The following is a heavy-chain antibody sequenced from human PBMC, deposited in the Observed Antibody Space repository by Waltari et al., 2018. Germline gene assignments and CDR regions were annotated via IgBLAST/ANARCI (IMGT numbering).Heavy chain of an antibody. CDR3: GKDDSSGWGALFYYGVDV. J-gene: IGHJ6*02. CDR2: ISASGSST. CDR1: GFTFTTYA. D-gene: IGHD6-19*01. V-gene: IGHV3-23*01. Sequence: EVQLLESGGGLVQPGGSLRLSCAASGFTFTTYAMSWVRQAPGKGLEWVSAISASGSSTDYADSVKGRFTIFRDNPKNTLFLEMNSLRAEDTAVYYCGKDDSSGWGALFYYGVDVWGQGTTVTVSS.